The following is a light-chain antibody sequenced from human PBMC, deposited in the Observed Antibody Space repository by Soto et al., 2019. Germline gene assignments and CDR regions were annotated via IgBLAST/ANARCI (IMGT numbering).Light chain of an antibody. CDR3: MQALQTPH. V-gene: IGKV2-28*01. Sequence: DIVMTQSPLSLPVTPGEPASISCRSSQSLLHSNGYNYLDWYLQKPGQSPQLLIYLGSNRASGVPDRFSGNGSGTDFTLKISRVEAEDVGVYYCMQALQTPHFGPGTKVDIK. CDR1: QSLLHSNGYNY. J-gene: IGKJ3*01. CDR2: LGS.